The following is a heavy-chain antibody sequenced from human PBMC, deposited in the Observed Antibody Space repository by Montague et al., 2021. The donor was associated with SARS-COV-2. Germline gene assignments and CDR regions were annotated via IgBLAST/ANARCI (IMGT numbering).Heavy chain of an antibody. J-gene: IGHJ4*02. CDR2: ISGNSGSI. V-gene: IGHV3-9*01. CDR1: GFTFHDYA. CDR3: AKDRGYYGSGCYFDY. Sequence: SLRLSCAASGFTFHDYALHWVRQAPGKGLEWVSGISGNSGSIGYGDSVKGRFTISRDNSKNSLYLQMNSLRAEDTALYYCAKDRGYYGSGCYFDYWGQGTLVTVSS. D-gene: IGHD3-10*01.